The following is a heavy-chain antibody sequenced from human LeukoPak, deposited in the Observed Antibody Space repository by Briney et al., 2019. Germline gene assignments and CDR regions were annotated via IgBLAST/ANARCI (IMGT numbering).Heavy chain of an antibody. CDR3: ARGPTLIGVAGTWPLDY. CDR1: GFPFSDYA. Sequence: GSLRLSCAASGFPFSDYAMKWVRQAPGKGLEWVSSISTGNTYKYYGDSVKGRFTISRDNTRNSLYLQMSGLRAEDTAVYYCARGPTLIGVAGTWPLDYWGQGTLVIVSS. CDR2: ISTGNTYK. J-gene: IGHJ4*02. V-gene: IGHV3-21*01. D-gene: IGHD6-19*01.